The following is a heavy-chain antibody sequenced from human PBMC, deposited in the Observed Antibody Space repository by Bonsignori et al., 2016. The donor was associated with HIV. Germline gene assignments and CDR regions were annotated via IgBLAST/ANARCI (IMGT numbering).Heavy chain of an antibody. CDR1: GFTVSSNY. D-gene: IGHD3-22*01. Sequence: GESLKISCAASGFTVSSNYMSWVRQAPGKGLEWVSVIYSGGSTYYADSVKGRFTISRDNSKNTLYLQMNSLRAEDTAVYYCASPEDSSGYYADAFDIWGQGTMVTVSS. V-gene: IGHV3-53*01. J-gene: IGHJ3*02. CDR3: ASPEDSSGYYADAFDI. CDR2: IYSGGST.